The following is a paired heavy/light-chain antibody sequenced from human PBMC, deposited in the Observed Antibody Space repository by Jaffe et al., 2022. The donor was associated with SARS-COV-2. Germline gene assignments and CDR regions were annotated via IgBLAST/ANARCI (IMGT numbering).Heavy chain of an antibody. CDR3: ARLSCGGGNCYTGSSYYFDY. CDR2: IYPGDSDT. V-gene: IGHV5-51*01. Sequence: EVQLVQSRAEVKKPGESLRISCKGSGYSFTNSWIAWVRQMSGEGLAWMGIIYPGDSDTRYSPSFQGQVTISADKSISTAYLQWSSLRASDTAIYYCARLSCGGGNCYTGSSYYFDYWGQGALVTVSS. D-gene: IGHD2-21*01. J-gene: IGHJ4*02. CDR1: GYSFTNSW.
Light chain of an antibody. CDR2: DVS. J-gene: IGKJ3*01. V-gene: IGKV3-11*01. Sequence: EIVLTQSPATLSLSPGERATLSCRASQNVNNYLAWYQQKPGQAPRLLIYDVSSRATGIPARFSGSGSGTDFTLTISGLEAEDFAVYYCQQRRNWPLFTFGPGTKVDFK. CDR1: QNVNNY. CDR3: QQRRNWPLFT.